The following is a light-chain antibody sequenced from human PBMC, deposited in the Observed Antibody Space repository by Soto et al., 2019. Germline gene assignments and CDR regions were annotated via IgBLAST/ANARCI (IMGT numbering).Light chain of an antibody. V-gene: IGKV1-6*01. CDR1: QGIRND. CDR3: LQDYNYPWT. CDR2: AAS. J-gene: IGKJ1*01. Sequence: AIQMTQSPSSLSGSVGDRFTITCRASQGIRNDLGWYQQKPGKAPKLLIYAASSLQSGVPSRFSGSGSGTDFTLTISSLQPEDFATYYCLQDYNYPWTFGQGTKVDIK.